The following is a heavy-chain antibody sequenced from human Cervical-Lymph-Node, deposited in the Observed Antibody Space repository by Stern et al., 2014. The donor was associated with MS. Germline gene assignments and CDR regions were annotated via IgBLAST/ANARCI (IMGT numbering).Heavy chain of an antibody. CDR2: INPSSGST. V-gene: IGHV1-46*01. D-gene: IGHD5-12*01. CDR1: GYTFTTYY. Sequence: QVQLVQSGAEVKKPGASVKVSCKASGYTFTTYYIHWVRQAPGHGLEWMGTINPSSGSTSYAQKFQVRVSMTRDTSTSTVHMELSSLRSEDTAVYYCAGRSSLVATGRKKYFYYGMDVWGQGTTVTVSS. CDR3: AGRSSLVATGRKKYFYYGMDV. J-gene: IGHJ6*02.